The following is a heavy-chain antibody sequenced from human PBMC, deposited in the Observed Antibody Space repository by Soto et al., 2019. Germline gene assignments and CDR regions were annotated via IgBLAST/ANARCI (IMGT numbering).Heavy chain of an antibody. J-gene: IGHJ4*02. Sequence: EVQLVESGGGLVQPGGSLRLSCAASGFTFGTYWMTWVRQPPGKGLECVADIKPDGSERYYVDSAKGRFTISSATAQKTRSLHMNRLRGEATAVYYCAAHLHGEQSWGPAALATVSS. D-gene: IGHD3-10*01. CDR1: GFTFGTYW. CDR2: IKPDGSER. CDR3: AAHLHGEQS. V-gene: IGHV3-7*02.